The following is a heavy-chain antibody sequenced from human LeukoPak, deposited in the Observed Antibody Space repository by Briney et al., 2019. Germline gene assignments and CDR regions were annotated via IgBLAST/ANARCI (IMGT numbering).Heavy chain of an antibody. Sequence: SETLSLTCTVSGGSISTYYWSLIRQPAGKGLEWIGRIYASGNTNYNPSLKSRVTMSLDTSKNQFSLRLTSVTAADTAVYYCARGYSSSSGKNAFDVWGQGTMVTVSS. CDR3: ARGYSSSSGKNAFDV. D-gene: IGHD6-6*01. CDR2: IYASGNT. CDR1: GGSISTYY. J-gene: IGHJ3*01. V-gene: IGHV4-4*07.